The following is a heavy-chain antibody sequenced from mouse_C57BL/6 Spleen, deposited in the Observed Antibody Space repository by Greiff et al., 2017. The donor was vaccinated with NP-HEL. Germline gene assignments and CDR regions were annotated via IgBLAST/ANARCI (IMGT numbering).Heavy chain of an antibody. Sequence: EVQLQESGPELVKPGASVKIPCKASGYTFTDYNMDWVKQSHGKSLEWIGDINPNNGGTIYNQKFKGKATLTVDKSSSTAYMELRSLTSEDTAVYYCARSDWDGVFFDYWGQGTTLTVSS. CDR3: ARSDWDGVFFDY. CDR2: INPNNGGT. J-gene: IGHJ2*01. V-gene: IGHV1-18*01. CDR1: GYTFTDYN. D-gene: IGHD4-1*01.